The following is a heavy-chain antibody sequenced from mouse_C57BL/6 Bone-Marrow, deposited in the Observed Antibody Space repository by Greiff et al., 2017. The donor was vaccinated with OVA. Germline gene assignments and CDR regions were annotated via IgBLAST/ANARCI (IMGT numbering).Heavy chain of an antibody. Sequence: QVQLKQSGPGLVQPSQSLSITCTASGFSLTSYGVHWVRQAPGKGLEWLGVIWRGGSTDYNAAFVTRLSITKDNYKSQVFFIMNSLQADDTAIYYCAKENYDDDMDYWGQGTSVTVSS. J-gene: IGHJ4*01. V-gene: IGHV2-5*01. D-gene: IGHD2-4*01. CDR2: IWRGGST. CDR1: GFSLTSYG. CDR3: AKENYDDDMDY.